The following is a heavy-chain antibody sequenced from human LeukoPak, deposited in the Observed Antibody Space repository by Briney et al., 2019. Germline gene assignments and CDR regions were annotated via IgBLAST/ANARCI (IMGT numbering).Heavy chain of an antibody. CDR3: ARSGKIYFDWLLDY. Sequence: SGGSLRLSCAASGFMFSSYWMSWVRQAPGKGLEWVSYIGRSGTTIHYADSVKGRFTISWDNAKKSLYLQMNSLRAEDTAVYYCARSGKIYFDWLLDYWGQGTLVTVSS. CDR1: GFMFSSYW. V-gene: IGHV3-48*03. J-gene: IGHJ4*02. CDR2: IGRSGTTI. D-gene: IGHD3-9*01.